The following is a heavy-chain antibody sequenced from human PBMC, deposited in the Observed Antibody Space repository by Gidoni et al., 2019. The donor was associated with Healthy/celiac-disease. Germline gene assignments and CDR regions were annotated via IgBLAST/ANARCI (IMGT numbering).Heavy chain of an antibody. D-gene: IGHD5-18*01. CDR2: ISGSGGST. V-gene: IGHV3-23*01. CDR1: GFTFSSYA. CDR3: AKSRGVGYSYDNWFDP. J-gene: IGHJ5*02. Sequence: VPLLASGGCLVQPGGSLSLSCAASGFTFSSYAMSWVRQAPGKGLEWVSAISGSGGSTYYADSVKGRFTISRDNSKNTLYLQMNSLRAEDTAVYYCAKSRGVGYSYDNWFDPWGQGTLVTVSS.